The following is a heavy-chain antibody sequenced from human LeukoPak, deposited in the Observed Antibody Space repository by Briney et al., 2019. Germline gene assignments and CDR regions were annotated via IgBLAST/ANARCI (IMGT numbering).Heavy chain of an antibody. CDR2: IFYIEST. J-gene: IGHJ3*02. V-gene: IGHV4-59*01. CDR1: GGSISSYS. CDR3: ARETLYSGHDWAAFDI. D-gene: IGHD5-12*01. Sequence: SETPSLTCTVSGGSISSYSWSWIRQSPGKGLEWIGYIFYIESTNYNPSLKSRVTISVDTSKNQFSLKLTSVTAADTALYYCARETLYSGHDWAAFDIWGQGAMVTVSS.